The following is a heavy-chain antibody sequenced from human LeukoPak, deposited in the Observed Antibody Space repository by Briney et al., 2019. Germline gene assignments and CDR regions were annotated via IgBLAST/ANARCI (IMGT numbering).Heavy chain of an antibody. CDR1: GYTFTSYY. J-gene: IGHJ4*02. D-gene: IGHD2-15*01. CDR2: INPSGGST. CDR3: ARDRVYCSGGSCYPYYFDY. Sequence: ASVKVSCKASGYTFTSYYMHWVRQAPGQGLEWMGIINPSGGSTNYAQKLQGRVTMTTDTSTSTAYMELRSLRSDDTAVYYCARDRVYCSGGSCYPYYFDYWGQGTLVTVSS. V-gene: IGHV1-46*01.